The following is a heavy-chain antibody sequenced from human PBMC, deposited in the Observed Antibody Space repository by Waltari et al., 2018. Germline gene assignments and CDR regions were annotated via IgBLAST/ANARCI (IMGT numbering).Heavy chain of an antibody. V-gene: IGHV3-33*01. CDR1: GFTFSSYG. Sequence: QVQLVESGGGVVQPGRSLRLSCAASGFTFSSYGMHWVRQAPGKGLEGVAVIGYDGSNKYYADSVKGRFTISRDNSKNTLYLQMNSLRAEDTAVYYCARGVRSAFDIWGQGTMVTVSS. J-gene: IGHJ3*02. CDR2: IGYDGSNK. CDR3: ARGVRSAFDI. D-gene: IGHD6-6*01.